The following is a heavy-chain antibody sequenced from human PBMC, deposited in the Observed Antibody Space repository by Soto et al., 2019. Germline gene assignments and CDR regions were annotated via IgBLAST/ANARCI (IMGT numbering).Heavy chain of an antibody. D-gene: IGHD1-1*01. CDR3: TRWNGYADY. CDR1: GFRYSTYG. J-gene: IGHJ4*02. Sequence: EVQLLESGGGLVQPGGSLRLSCAVSGFRYSTYGGTWVRQAPGKGLEWVSGVSGGSGTTHYKDSVRGRFTVTGDNSKNTVYLEMNSLRLEDTAVYYCTRWNGYADYWGQGTLVTVSS. CDR2: VSGGSGTT. V-gene: IGHV3-23*01.